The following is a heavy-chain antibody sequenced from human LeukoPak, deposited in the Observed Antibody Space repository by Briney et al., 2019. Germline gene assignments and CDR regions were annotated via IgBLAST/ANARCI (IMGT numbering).Heavy chain of an antibody. V-gene: IGHV4-59*01. D-gene: IGHD3-10*01. CDR3: ARASWDYYYMDV. CDR1: GDSITGYY. J-gene: IGHJ6*03. Sequence: SETLSLTCSVSGDSITGYYWSWIRQPPGKGLEWIGYIYYSGSTNYNPSLKSRVTISVGTSKNQFSLKLSSVTAADTAVYYCARASWDYYYMDVWGKGTTVTVSS. CDR2: IYYSGST.